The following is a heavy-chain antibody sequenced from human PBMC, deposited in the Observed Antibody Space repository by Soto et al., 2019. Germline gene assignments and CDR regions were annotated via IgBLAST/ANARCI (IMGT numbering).Heavy chain of an antibody. CDR1: GGSISSSTYY. D-gene: IGHD3-3*01. J-gene: IGHJ4*02. CDR2: ISYSGST. V-gene: IGHV4-39*01. CDR3: ARGHGGITVFGAPGHFDY. Sequence: SETLSLTCTVSGGSISSSTYYWGWIRQPPGKGLEWIGSISYSGSTYYNPPRKSRVTISVDTSKTQFSLKLSSVSAADTAVYYCARGHGGITVFGAPGHFDYWGQGTLVTVSS.